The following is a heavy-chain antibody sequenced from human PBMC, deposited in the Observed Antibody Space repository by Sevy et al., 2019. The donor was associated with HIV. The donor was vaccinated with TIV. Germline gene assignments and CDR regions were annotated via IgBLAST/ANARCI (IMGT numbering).Heavy chain of an antibody. J-gene: IGHJ4*02. Sequence: GGSLRLSCAASGFIFNSYTMSWVRQAPGKGLEWVSTISGSGGSVYYPDSLKGRFTISRDNFKNTVSLQMNSLRAEDTAVYYCTNRGGVIITGFESWGQGTLVTVSS. D-gene: IGHD3-16*01. CDR1: GFIFNSYT. CDR3: TNRGGVIITGFES. CDR2: ISGSGGSV. V-gene: IGHV3-23*01.